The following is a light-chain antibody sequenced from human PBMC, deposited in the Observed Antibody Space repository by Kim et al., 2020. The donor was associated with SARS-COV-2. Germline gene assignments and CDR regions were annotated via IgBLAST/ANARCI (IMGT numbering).Light chain of an antibody. J-gene: IGLJ3*02. V-gene: IGLV6-57*03. CDR1: SGSIASNY. CDR3: QSDDGSSWV. Sequence: GKTVTISCTRSSGSIASNYVQWYQQRPGSAPTTVIYDDNRRPSGVPDRVSGSIDSSSNSASLTISGLKTEDEADYYCQSDDGSSWVFGGGTQLTVL. CDR2: DDN.